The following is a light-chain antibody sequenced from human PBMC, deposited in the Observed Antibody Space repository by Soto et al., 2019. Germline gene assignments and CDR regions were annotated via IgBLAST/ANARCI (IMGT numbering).Light chain of an antibody. Sequence: EIGLTQSRATLSLSPGERATLACRASQSVNNYLAWFQQKPGQAPRLLIYDSSNRATGIPARFSGSGSGTDFTLTISSLEPEDFAVYYCQQRSSWPLLTFGGGTKVEI. CDR1: QSVNNY. V-gene: IGKV3-11*01. CDR2: DSS. CDR3: QQRSSWPLLT. J-gene: IGKJ4*01.